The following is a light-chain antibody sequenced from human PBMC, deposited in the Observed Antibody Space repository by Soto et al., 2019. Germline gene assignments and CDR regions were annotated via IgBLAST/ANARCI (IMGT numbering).Light chain of an antibody. J-gene: IGKJ1*01. CDR1: QSVLYSSNNKNY. V-gene: IGKV4-1*01. CDR3: QQYSTTPPWT. Sequence: DIVMTQSPDSLAVSLGERATINCKSSQSVLYSSNNKNYLAWYQQKPGQPPNLLIYWASSRESGVPDRFTGSGSVTDFTLTISRLQAEDVAVYNCQQYSTTPPWTFGQGTKVEIK. CDR2: WAS.